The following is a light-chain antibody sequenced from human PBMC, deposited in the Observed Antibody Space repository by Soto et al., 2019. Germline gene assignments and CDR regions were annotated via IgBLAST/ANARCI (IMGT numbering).Light chain of an antibody. CDR1: QGIRND. CDR2: AAS. Sequence: AIQMTQSPSSLSASVGDRVTITCQASQGIRNDLGWYQQKPGKAPKLLIYAASSLQSGVPSRFRGSGSGTDFTLTISRLQPEDFATYYCLQDYNYPRTFGQGTKVEIK. CDR3: LQDYNYPRT. V-gene: IGKV1-6*01. J-gene: IGKJ1*01.